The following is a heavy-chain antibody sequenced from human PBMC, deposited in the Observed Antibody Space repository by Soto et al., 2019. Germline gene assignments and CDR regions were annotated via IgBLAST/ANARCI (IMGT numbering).Heavy chain of an antibody. Sequence: SVKVSCKASGGTFSSYAISWVRQAPGQGLEWMGGIIPIFGTANYAQKFQGRVTITADESTSTAYMELSSLRSEDTAVYYCARVTPYSTYLNWFDPWGQGTLVTVSS. D-gene: IGHD4-4*01. CDR2: IIPIFGTA. V-gene: IGHV1-69*13. CDR1: GGTFSSYA. CDR3: ARVTPYSTYLNWFDP. J-gene: IGHJ5*02.